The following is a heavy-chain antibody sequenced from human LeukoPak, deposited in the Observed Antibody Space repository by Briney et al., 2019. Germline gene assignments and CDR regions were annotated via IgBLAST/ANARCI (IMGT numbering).Heavy chain of an antibody. V-gene: IGHV1-8*01. CDR3: ARVKLFDGYNQDPYFDY. CDR2: MSPDSGYT. D-gene: IGHD5-24*01. Sequence: ASVKVSCKASGYTFTSYDITWVRQATGQGLEWMGWMSPDSGYTGYAQTFQGRVTLTRDTSVSTAYMELSRLRSDDTAVYYCARVKLFDGYNQDPYFDYWGQGTLVTVSS. J-gene: IGHJ4*02. CDR1: GYTFTSYD.